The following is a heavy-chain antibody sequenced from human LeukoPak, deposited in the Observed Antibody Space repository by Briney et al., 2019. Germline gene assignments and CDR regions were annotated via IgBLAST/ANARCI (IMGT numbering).Heavy chain of an antibody. CDR2: IYYSGST. J-gene: IGHJ4*02. CDR1: GGSIXXGGYY. CDR3: ARDRDSTIDY. Sequence: VXGGSIXXGGYYWSWIRQHPXTGLEWIGYIYYSGSTYYNPSLKSRVTISVDTSKNQFSLKLSSVTAADTAVYYCARDRDSTIDYWGQGTLVTVSS. D-gene: IGHD3-22*01. V-gene: IGHV4-31*02.